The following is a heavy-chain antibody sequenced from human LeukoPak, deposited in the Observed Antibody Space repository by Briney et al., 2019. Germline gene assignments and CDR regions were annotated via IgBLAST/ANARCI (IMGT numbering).Heavy chain of an antibody. CDR2: ITGSGRDT. D-gene: IGHD5-18*01. CDR3: VSYVDTVRYDALDI. CDR1: GFTFSTYA. Sequence: GGSLRLSCAASGFTFSTYAMNWVRQAPGKRLEWVSSITGSGRDTYYAGSVKGRITISRDNSKNTLYLQLNSLRAEDTAVYYCVSYVDTVRYDALDIWGQGTMVTVSS. J-gene: IGHJ3*02. V-gene: IGHV3-23*01.